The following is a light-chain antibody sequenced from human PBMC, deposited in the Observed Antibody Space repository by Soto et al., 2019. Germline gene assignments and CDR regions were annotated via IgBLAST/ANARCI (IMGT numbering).Light chain of an antibody. CDR3: QQSYSTPIT. CDR2: AAS. Sequence: DIQMTQSPSTLSASVGDRVTITCRASQNIRSRLAWFQQNPGKAPKLLIYAASSLQSGVPSRFSGSGSGTDFTLTISSLQPEDFATYYCQQSYSTPITFGQGTRLEIK. V-gene: IGKV1-39*01. J-gene: IGKJ5*01. CDR1: QNIRSR.